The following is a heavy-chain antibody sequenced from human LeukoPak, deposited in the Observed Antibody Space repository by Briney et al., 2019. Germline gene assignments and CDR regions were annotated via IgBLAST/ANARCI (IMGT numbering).Heavy chain of an antibody. Sequence: SETLSLTCAVYGGSFSGYYWSWIRQPPGKGLEWIGEINHSGSTNCNPSLKSRVTISVDTSKNQFSLKLSSVTAADTAVYYCARLQQLVRGYYYYYYMDVWGKGTTVTVSS. CDR1: GGSFSGYY. D-gene: IGHD6-6*01. CDR2: INHSGST. V-gene: IGHV4-34*01. CDR3: ARLQQLVRGYYYYYYMDV. J-gene: IGHJ6*03.